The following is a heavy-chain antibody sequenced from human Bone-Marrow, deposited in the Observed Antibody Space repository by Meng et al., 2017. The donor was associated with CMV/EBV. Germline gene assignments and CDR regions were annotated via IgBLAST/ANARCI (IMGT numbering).Heavy chain of an antibody. J-gene: IGHJ3*02. CDR3: ARDPPDFWSDDAFDI. CDR1: GFTFSSYE. D-gene: IGHD3-3*01. V-gene: IGHV3-48*03. Sequence: GESLKISCAASGFTFSSYEMNWVRQAPGKGLEWVSYISSSGSTIYYADSVKGRFTISRDNAKNSLYLQMNSLRAEDTAVYYCARDPPDFWSDDAFDIWGQGKMVTFSS. CDR2: ISSSGSTI.